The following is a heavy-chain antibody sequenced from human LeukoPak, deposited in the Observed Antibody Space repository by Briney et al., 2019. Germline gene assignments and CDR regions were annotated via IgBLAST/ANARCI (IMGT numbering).Heavy chain of an antibody. CDR3: ARGATNDFWSGYGWFDP. CDR2: TSYDESNK. J-gene: IGHJ5*02. CDR1: GFTFGKYW. Sequence: GGSLRLSCVASGFTFGKYWMSWVRQAPGKGLEWVALTSYDESNKFYAHSVMGRFTISRDNSKNTLYLQMNSLKSEDTGVYYCARGATNDFWSGYGWFDPWGQGTLVTVSS. V-gene: IGHV3-30*03. D-gene: IGHD3-3*01.